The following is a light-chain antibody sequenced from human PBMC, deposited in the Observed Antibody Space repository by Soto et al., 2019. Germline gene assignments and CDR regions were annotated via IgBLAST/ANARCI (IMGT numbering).Light chain of an antibody. J-gene: IGKJ5*01. Sequence: DIQMTKSPSSLSASVGDRVTITCRASQSISSYLNWYQQKPGKAPKLLIYAASSVQSGVPSRFSGSGSGTDFTLTISSLQPEDFATYYWQQSYSTPITFGRGTRLEI. V-gene: IGKV1-39*01. CDR1: QSISSY. CDR2: AAS. CDR3: QQSYSTPIT.